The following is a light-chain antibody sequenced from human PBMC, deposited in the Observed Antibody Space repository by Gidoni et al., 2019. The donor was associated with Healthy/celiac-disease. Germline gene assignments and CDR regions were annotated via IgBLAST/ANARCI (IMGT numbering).Light chain of an antibody. V-gene: IGKV1-39*01. Sequence: DFQITQSPSSLSASVGDRVTITFRASQSISSYLNWYQQKQGKAPKLLIYAESSLQSGVPSRFSGSGSGTDFTITISSMLPADFATYYCQQSYSTPYTFGQGTKLEIK. J-gene: IGKJ2*01. CDR2: AES. CDR1: QSISSY. CDR3: QQSYSTPYT.